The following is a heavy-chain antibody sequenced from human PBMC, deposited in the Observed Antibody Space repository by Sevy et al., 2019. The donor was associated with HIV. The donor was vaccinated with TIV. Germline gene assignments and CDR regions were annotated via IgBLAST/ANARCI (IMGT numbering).Heavy chain of an antibody. J-gene: IGHJ3*01. CDR2: ISGSGGST. CDR1: EITLSNYA. V-gene: IGHV3-23*01. CDR3: AKDRAALVGDAFDL. Sequence: GGSLRLSCAASEITLSNYAMNWVRQAPGRGLEWVSAISGSGGSTYYADSVKGRFTISRDNSKNTLSLQMHSLRVEDTAVYYCAKDRAALVGDAFDLWGQGTMVTVSS. D-gene: IGHD2-15*01.